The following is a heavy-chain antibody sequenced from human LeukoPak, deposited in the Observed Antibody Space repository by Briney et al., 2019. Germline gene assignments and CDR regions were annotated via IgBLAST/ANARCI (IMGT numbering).Heavy chain of an antibody. J-gene: IGHJ4*02. Sequence: PGGSLRLSCAASGFTFSSYAMHWVRQAPGKGLEWVAVISYDGSNKYYADSVKGRFTISRDNSKNTLYLQMNSLRAEDTAVYYCARDGMEYCSGGSCYSLDYWGQGTLVTVSS. CDR1: GFTFSSYA. D-gene: IGHD2-15*01. CDR2: ISYDGSNK. CDR3: ARDGMEYCSGGSCYSLDY. V-gene: IGHV3-30*04.